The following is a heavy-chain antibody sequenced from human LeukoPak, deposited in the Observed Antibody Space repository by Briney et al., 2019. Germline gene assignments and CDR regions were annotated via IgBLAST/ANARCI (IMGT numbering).Heavy chain of an antibody. V-gene: IGHV3-23*01. Sequence: GGSLRLSCAASGFTFSSYPMSWVRQAPGKGLEWVSALSDRGAATYYADSVKGRFTISRDNSKNTLYLHMNSLRAEDTAIYYCAKGIVGATMADYWGQGTLVTVSS. J-gene: IGHJ4*02. D-gene: IGHD1-26*01. CDR1: GFTFSSYP. CDR3: AKGIVGATMADY. CDR2: LSDRGAAT.